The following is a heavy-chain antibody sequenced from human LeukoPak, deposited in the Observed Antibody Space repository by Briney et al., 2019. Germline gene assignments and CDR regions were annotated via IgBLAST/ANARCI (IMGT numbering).Heavy chain of an antibody. V-gene: IGHV4-39*07. CDR2: IYYSGST. J-gene: IGHJ4*02. Sequence: SETLSLTCTVSGGSISSSNYYWGWIRQPPGKGLEWIGSIYYSGSTYYNPSLKSRVTISVDTSKNQFSLKLSSVTAADTAVYYCARDSPLRDSRPLDYRGQGTLVTVSS. CDR3: ARDSPLRDSRPLDY. CDR1: GGSISSSNYY. D-gene: IGHD2-21*02.